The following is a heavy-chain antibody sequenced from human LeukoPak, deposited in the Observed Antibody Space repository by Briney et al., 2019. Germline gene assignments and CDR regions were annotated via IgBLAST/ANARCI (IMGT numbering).Heavy chain of an antibody. CDR2: VYYSGGT. CDR1: GASISSSIHY. J-gene: IGHJ4*02. Sequence: SETLSLTCAVSGASISSSIHYWGWVRQPPGKGLEWIGSVYYSGGTYYNPSLESRLTISVDTSNNRLSLKLKSVTAADTAVYYCTRHEGRNRGNMVIVPAAIINWGQGTLVTVSS. D-gene: IGHD2-2*02. V-gene: IGHV4-39*01. CDR3: TRHEGRNRGNMVIVPAAIIN.